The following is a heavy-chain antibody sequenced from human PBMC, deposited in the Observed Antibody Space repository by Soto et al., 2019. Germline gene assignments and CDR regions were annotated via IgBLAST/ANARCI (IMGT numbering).Heavy chain of an antibody. CDR2: IDPSDSYT. CDR3: ARGATALSYWCFDL. CDR1: GYSFTSHW. D-gene: IGHD1-26*01. Sequence: EVQLVQSGAEVKKPGESLRISCKGSGYSFTSHWISWVRQMPGKGLEWMGRIDPSDSYTSYSPSFQGHVTISADKSISTVYLQCSSLKASDTATYYCARGATALSYWCFDLWGGGTLVTVSS. V-gene: IGHV5-10-1*01. J-gene: IGHJ2*01.